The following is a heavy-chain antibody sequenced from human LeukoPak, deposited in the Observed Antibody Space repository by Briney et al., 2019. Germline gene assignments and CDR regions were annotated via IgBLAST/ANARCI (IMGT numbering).Heavy chain of an antibody. V-gene: IGHV1-69*13. J-gene: IGHJ4*02. D-gene: IGHD4-17*01. CDR2: IIPIFGTA. CDR3: ARVHPRAPTVTTYYFDY. CDR1: GGTFSSYA. Sequence: GASVKVSCKASGGTFSSYAISWVRQAPGQGLEWMGGIIPIFGTANYAQKFQGRVTITADESTSTAYMGLSSLRSEDTAVYYCARVHPRAPTVTTYYFDYWGQGTLVTVSS.